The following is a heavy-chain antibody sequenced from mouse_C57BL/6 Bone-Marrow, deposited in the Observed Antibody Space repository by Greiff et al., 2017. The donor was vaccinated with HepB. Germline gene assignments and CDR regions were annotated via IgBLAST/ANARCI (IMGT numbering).Heavy chain of an antibody. CDR3: AREILRYQPDYFDY. CDR1: GYTFTSYW. V-gene: IGHV1-64*01. Sequence: QVQLKESGAELVKPGASVKLSCKASGYTFTSYWMHWVKQRPGQGLEWIGMIHPNSGSTNYNEKFKSKATLTVDKSSSTAYMQLSSLTSEDSAVYYCAREILRYQPDYFDYWGQGTTLTVSS. D-gene: IGHD1-1*01. CDR2: IHPNSGST. J-gene: IGHJ2*01.